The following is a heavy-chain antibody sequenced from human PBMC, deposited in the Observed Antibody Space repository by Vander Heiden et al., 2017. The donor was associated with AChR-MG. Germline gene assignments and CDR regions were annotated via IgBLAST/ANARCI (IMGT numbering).Heavy chain of an antibody. D-gene: IGHD2-15*01. Sequence: EVQLLESGGGLVQPGGSLRLSCAASGFTFSSYAMRWVRQAPGKGLEWVSAMSGSGGSTYYADSVKGRFTISRDNSKNTLYLQMNSLRAEDTAVYYCAKANIMVVAAPYYFDYWGQGTLVTVAS. CDR3: AKANIMVVAAPYYFDY. V-gene: IGHV3-23*01. J-gene: IGHJ4*02. CDR1: GFTFSSYA. CDR2: MSGSGGST.